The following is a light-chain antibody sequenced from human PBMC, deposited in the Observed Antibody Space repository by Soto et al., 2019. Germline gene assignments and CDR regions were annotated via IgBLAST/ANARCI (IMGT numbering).Light chain of an antibody. V-gene: IGLV2-11*01. CDR2: DVS. Sequence: QSALTQPRSVSGSPGQSVTISCTGTSSNVGGYEYFSWYQQYPGKAPKLMIYDVSKRPSGVPDRFSGSKSGNTASLTISGLQAEDEADYYCCSYAGSWVFGGGTQLTVL. CDR3: CSYAGSWV. J-gene: IGLJ3*02. CDR1: SSNVGGYEY.